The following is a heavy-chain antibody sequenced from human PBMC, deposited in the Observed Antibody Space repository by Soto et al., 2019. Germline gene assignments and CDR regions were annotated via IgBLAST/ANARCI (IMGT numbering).Heavy chain of an antibody. CDR2: ISRSSSTI. D-gene: IGHD3-16*01. CDR1: GFTFSSYS. V-gene: IGHV3-48*02. Sequence: EVQLVESGGGWVQPGGSLRLSCAASGFTFSSYSMNWVRQAPGKGLEWVSYISRSSSTIYYADSVKGRFTISRDNAKNSLYLPMNSLRDGDTAVYYCARGGDLDYWGQGTLVTVSS. CDR3: ARGGDLDY. J-gene: IGHJ4*02.